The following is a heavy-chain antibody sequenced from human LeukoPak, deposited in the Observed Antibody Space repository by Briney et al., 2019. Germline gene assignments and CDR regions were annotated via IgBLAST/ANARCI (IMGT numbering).Heavy chain of an antibody. CDR3: ARDRASLRYFDWSEAMDV. V-gene: IGHV3-48*02. CDR2: ISSSSSSTI. Sequence: GGSLRLSCAASGFTFSRYSMNWVRQAPGKGLEWVSYISSSSSSTIYYADSVKGRFTISRDNAKNSLYLQMNSLRDEDTAVYYCARDRASLRYFDWSEAMDVWGQGTTVTVSS. J-gene: IGHJ6*02. CDR1: GFTFSRYS. D-gene: IGHD3-9*01.